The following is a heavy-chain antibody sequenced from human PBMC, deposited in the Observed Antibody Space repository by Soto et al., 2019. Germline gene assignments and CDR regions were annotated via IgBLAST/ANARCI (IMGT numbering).Heavy chain of an antibody. CDR3: GKNGRPPYYYYGLDV. D-gene: IGHD2-8*01. Sequence: QGQLVQSGGEVKKSGASVKVSCKASGYTFSRYGISWVRQAPGQGLEWMGWISGYNGDTNYAQKFQGRVTMTIDTSKTPASMELRSLTSVDTAVYYCGKNGRPPYYYYGLDVWGQGTTVTVSS. V-gene: IGHV1-18*01. CDR2: ISGYNGDT. CDR1: GYTFSRYG. J-gene: IGHJ6*02.